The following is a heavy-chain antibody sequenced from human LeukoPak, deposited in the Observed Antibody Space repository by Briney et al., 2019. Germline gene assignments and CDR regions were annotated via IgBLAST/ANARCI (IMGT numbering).Heavy chain of an antibody. J-gene: IGHJ3*01. CDR1: GYSFTSYC. V-gene: IGHV5-51*01. D-gene: IGHD1-26*01. Sequence: GEALKISCKVSGYSFTSYCIGWVRQMPGKGLEGVGNIYPGDSGPTYSPYFQGQVTISVDKSINNAYLQWSSLQASDTAMYYCGMSGDRVPLQDDVFDVWGQGTMVTVST. CDR3: GMSGDRVPLQDDVFDV. CDR2: IYPGDSGP.